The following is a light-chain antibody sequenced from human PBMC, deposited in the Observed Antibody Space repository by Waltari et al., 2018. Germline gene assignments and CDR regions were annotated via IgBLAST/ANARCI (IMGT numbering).Light chain of an antibody. CDR1: QSIANQY. Sequence: EIVLTQSPGTLSLSPGDRATLSCRASQSIANQYVTWYKQRPGQPPSLLIFGASTRASGVPDRFSGSGLGTDFTLTISRLEPEDFAVYYCQQYGSSVTFGGGTKLEIK. CDR2: GAS. J-gene: IGKJ4*01. CDR3: QQYGSSVT. V-gene: IGKV3-20*01.